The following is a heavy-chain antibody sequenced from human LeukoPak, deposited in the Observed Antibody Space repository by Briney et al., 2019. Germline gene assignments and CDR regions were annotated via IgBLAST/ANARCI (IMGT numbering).Heavy chain of an antibody. CDR2: IYSGGST. Sequence: GGSLRLSCAASGFNVSSNYMSWVRQAPGKGLEWVSVIYSGGSTYYADSVKGRFTISRDNSKNTLYLQMNSLRAEDTAVYYCAREGGSGWYALDYWGQGTLVTVSS. D-gene: IGHD6-19*01. CDR3: AREGGSGWYALDY. CDR1: GFNVSSNY. J-gene: IGHJ4*02. V-gene: IGHV3-66*01.